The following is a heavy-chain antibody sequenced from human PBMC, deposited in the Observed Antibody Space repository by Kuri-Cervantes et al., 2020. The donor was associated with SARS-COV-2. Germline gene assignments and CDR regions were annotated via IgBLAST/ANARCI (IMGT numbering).Heavy chain of an antibody. CDR1: GFTVSSNY. Sequence: ETLSLTCAASGFTVSSNYMSWVRQAPGKGLEWVSVIYSGGSTYYADSVKGRFTISRDNSKNTLYLQMNSLRAEDTAVYYCARVLVGAKIGYYYMDVWGKGTTVTVSS. CDR2: IYSGGST. V-gene: IGHV3-66*02. D-gene: IGHD1-26*01. J-gene: IGHJ6*03. CDR3: ARVLVGAKIGYYYMDV.